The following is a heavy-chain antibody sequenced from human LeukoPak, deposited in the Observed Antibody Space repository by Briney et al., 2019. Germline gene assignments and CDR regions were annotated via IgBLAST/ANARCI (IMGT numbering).Heavy chain of an antibody. Sequence: GGSLRLSCAASGFTFSSYAMHWVRQAPGKGLEWVAVISYDGSNKYYADSVKGRFTISRDNSKNTLYLQMNSLRAEDTAVYYCAGSGSGKSWFDPWGQGTLVTVSS. CDR3: AGSGSGKSWFDP. D-gene: IGHD3-10*01. J-gene: IGHJ5*02. CDR1: GFTFSSYA. CDR2: ISYDGSNK. V-gene: IGHV3-30*04.